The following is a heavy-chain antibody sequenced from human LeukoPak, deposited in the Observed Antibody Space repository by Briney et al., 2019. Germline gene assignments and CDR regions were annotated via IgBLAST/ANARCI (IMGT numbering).Heavy chain of an antibody. Sequence: AASVKVSCKASGGTFSSYAISWVGQAPGQGRDWMGRIIPILGIANYAQKFQGRVTITADKPTSTAYMELSSLRSEDTAVYYCARSSGVATKGDYWGQGTLVTVSS. J-gene: IGHJ4*02. D-gene: IGHD5-12*01. CDR3: ARSSGVATKGDY. CDR2: IIPILGIA. V-gene: IGHV1-69*04. CDR1: GGTFSSYA.